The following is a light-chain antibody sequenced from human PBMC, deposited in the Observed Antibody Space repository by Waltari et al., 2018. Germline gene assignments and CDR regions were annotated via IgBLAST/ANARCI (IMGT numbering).Light chain of an antibody. V-gene: IGKV4-1*01. Sequence: DVVMTQSPDSLAVSLGERATINCKSPPSVSYSPDNKNYLAWFQQNPGQPPKLLIYWASTRESGVPDRFTGSGSGTDFTLTINSLQAEDVAVYYCQQYYIAPWTFGQGSKVEIK. CDR1: PSVSYSPDNKNY. CDR2: WAS. CDR3: QQYYIAPWT. J-gene: IGKJ1*01.